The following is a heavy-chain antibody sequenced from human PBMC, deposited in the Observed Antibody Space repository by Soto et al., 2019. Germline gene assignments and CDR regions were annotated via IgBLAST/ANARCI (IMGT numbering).Heavy chain of an antibody. Sequence: QVQLVQSGAEVKKPGASVKVSCKASGYTFTSYAMHWVRQAPGQRLEWMGWINAGNGNTKYSQKFQGRVTITRDTSASTAYMELSSLRSEDTAVYYCARAEGYYDFWSGSTPWGQGTLVTVSS. J-gene: IGHJ5*02. CDR2: INAGNGNT. V-gene: IGHV1-3*01. CDR3: ARAEGYYDFWSGSTP. D-gene: IGHD3-3*01. CDR1: GYTFTSYA.